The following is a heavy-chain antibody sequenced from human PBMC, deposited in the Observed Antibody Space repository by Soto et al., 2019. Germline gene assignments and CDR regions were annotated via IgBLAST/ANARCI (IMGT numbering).Heavy chain of an antibody. Sequence: EVQLVESGGGLVQPGGSLRLSCAASGFTFSSYSMNWVRQAPGKGLEWVSYISSSSSTIYYADSVKGRFTISRDNAKNSLYLQMNSLRDEDTAVYYCARGGLRRLRFAFDIWGQGTMVTVSS. CDR2: ISSSSSTI. CDR1: GFTFSSYS. V-gene: IGHV3-48*02. CDR3: ARGGLRRLRFAFDI. J-gene: IGHJ3*02. D-gene: IGHD4-17*01.